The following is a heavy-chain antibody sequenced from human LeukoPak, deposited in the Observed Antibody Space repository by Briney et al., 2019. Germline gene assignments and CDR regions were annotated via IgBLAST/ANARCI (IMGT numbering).Heavy chain of an antibody. J-gene: IGHJ4*02. Sequence: SETLSLTCTVSGGSISRYYWSWIRQPPGKGLEWIGYIYYSGTTNYNPSLKSRVTISVDTSKNQFSLKLRSVTAADTAVYHCARGTPSHESWDYWGQGTLVTVSS. CDR1: GGSISRYY. CDR2: IYYSGTT. CDR3: ARGTPSHESWDY. V-gene: IGHV4-59*01.